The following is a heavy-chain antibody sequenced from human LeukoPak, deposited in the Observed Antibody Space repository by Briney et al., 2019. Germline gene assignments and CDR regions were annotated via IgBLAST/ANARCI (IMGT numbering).Heavy chain of an antibody. D-gene: IGHD6-13*01. CDR3: ARELNSSSWPPSDY. CDR1: GYSFTSYW. V-gene: IGHV5-51*01. J-gene: IGHJ4*01. CDR2: IYPGDSDT. Sequence: GESLKISCKGSGYSFTSYWIGWVRQMPGKGLEWMGIIYPGDSDTRYSPSFQGQVTISADKSISTAYLQWSSLKASDTAMYYCARELNSSSWPPSDYWGQEPWSPSPQ.